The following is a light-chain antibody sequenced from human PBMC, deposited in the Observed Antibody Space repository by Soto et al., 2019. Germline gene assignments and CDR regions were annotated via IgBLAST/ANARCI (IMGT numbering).Light chain of an antibody. Sequence: QSVLTQPPSASAAPGQTVTISCSGSSSNIGNNYVSWYQQLPGTAPKLLIYDNNKRPSGIPDRFSGSKSATSATLRITGLQTGDEADYYCGTWDSSLSAVVFGGGTKLTVL. CDR2: DNN. CDR1: SSNIGNNY. V-gene: IGLV1-51*01. CDR3: GTWDSSLSAVV. J-gene: IGLJ2*01.